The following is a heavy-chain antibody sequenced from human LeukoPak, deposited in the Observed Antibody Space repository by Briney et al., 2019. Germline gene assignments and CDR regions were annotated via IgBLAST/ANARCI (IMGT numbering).Heavy chain of an antibody. CDR1: GFAFSTYG. V-gene: IGHV3-48*01. J-gene: IGHJ4*02. D-gene: IGHD3-22*01. Sequence: PGGSLRLSCTASGFAFSTYGMNWVRQAPGKGLEWVSYISSSNTIYYADSVKGRFTISRDNAKNSLYLQMTSLRAEDTAVYYCARRLDYWGQGILVTVSS. CDR3: ARRLDY. CDR2: ISSSNTI.